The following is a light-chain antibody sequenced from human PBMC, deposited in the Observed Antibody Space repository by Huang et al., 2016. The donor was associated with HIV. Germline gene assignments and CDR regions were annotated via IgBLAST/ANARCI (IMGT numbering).Light chain of an antibody. CDR1: ESVGSS. Sequence: EIVMTQSPATLSVSPGERVILSCRASESVGSSLACDQQKPGQAPRLRIYGASTRASGVPPRFSGSGSGTEFTLSISGLQSADFAVYYCQQYDKWPPLLTFGGGTKVEIK. V-gene: IGKV3-15*01. CDR2: GAS. J-gene: IGKJ4*01. CDR3: QQYDKWPPLLT.